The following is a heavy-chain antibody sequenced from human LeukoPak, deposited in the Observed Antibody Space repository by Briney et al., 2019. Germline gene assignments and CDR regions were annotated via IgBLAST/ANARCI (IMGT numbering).Heavy chain of an antibody. CDR3: ARGRPHGNDY. CDR1: GFTFDDYA. V-gene: IGHV3-9*01. CDR2: ITWNSGGI. D-gene: IGHD4-23*01. J-gene: IGHJ4*02. Sequence: GRSLRLSCAVSGFTFDDYAMYWVRQPPGKGLEWVSGITWNSGGIVYADSVKGRFIISRDNAKNTLYLQMNSLRVEEKAVYYCARGRPHGNDYWGQGTLVTVSS.